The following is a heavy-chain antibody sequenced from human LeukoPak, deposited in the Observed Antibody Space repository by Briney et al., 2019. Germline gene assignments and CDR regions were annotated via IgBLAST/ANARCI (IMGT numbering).Heavy chain of an antibody. V-gene: IGHV1-69*13. Sequence: GASVKVSCKASGGTFSSYAISWVRQAPGQGLEWVGGIIPIFGTANYAQKFQGRVTITADESTSTAYMELSSLRSEDTAVYYCAKDHCSSTSRYRVYYYYYMDVWGKGTTVTVSS. J-gene: IGHJ6*03. CDR1: GGTFSSYA. D-gene: IGHD2-2*01. CDR3: AKDHCSSTSRYRVYYYYYMDV. CDR2: IIPIFGTA.